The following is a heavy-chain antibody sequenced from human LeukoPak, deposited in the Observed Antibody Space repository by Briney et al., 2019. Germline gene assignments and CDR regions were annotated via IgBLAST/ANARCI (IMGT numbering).Heavy chain of an antibody. CDR2: IWYDGSNK. Sequence: GGSLRLSCTVSGLTFSNYWMRWVRQAPGKGLEWVAVIWYDGSNKYYADSVKGRFTISRDNSKNTLYLQMNSLRAEDTAVYYCARDLGYYYDSSGFGYWGQGTLVTVSS. J-gene: IGHJ4*02. V-gene: IGHV3-33*08. D-gene: IGHD3-22*01. CDR1: GLTFSNYW. CDR3: ARDLGYYYDSSGFGY.